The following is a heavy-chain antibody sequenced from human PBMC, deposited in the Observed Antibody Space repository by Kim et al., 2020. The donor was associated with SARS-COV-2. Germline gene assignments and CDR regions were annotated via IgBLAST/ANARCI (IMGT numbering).Heavy chain of an antibody. V-gene: IGHV3-30*04. Sequence: GGSLRLSCAASGFTFSSYAMHWVRQAPGKGLEWVAVISYDGSNKYYADSVKGRFTISRDNSKNTLYLQMNSLRAEDTAVYYCARDLYDSSGYSYGMDVWGQETPRTVSS. CDR2: ISYDGSNK. D-gene: IGHD3-22*01. J-gene: IGHJ6*02. CDR3: ARDLYDSSGYSYGMDV. CDR1: GFTFSSYA.